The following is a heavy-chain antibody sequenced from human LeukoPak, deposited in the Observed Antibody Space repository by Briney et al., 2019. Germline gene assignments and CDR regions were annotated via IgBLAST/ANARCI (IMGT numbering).Heavy chain of an antibody. D-gene: IGHD5-18*01. CDR2: ISWNSGSI. Sequence: GGSLRLSCAASGFTFDDYAMHWVRQAPGKGLEWVSGISWNSGSIGYADSVKGRFTISRDNAKNSLYLQMNSLRAEDTALYYCAKDIGYTAMVTALDYWGQGTLVTVSS. CDR3: AKDIGYTAMVTALDY. V-gene: IGHV3-9*01. CDR1: GFTFDDYA. J-gene: IGHJ4*02.